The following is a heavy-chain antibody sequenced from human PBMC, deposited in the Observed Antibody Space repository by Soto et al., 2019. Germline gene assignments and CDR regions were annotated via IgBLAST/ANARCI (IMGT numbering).Heavy chain of an antibody. CDR3: AKDKLGAYYDFWRGYAAAFDI. V-gene: IGHV3-9*01. D-gene: IGHD3-3*01. CDR1: GFTFDDYA. J-gene: IGHJ3*02. CDR2: ISWNSGSI. Sequence: ALRLSCAASGFTFDDYAMHSVRQAPGKGLEWVSGISWNSGSIGYADSVKGRFTISRDNAKNSLYLQMNSLRAEDTALYYCAKDKLGAYYDFWRGYAAAFDIWGQGAMVTVS.